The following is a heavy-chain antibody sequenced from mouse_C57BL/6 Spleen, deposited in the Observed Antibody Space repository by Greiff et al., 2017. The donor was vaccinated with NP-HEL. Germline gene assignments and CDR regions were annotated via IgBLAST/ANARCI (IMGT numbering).Heavy chain of an antibody. D-gene: IGHD1-1*01. Sequence: QQPGRGLEWIGRIDPNSGGTKYNEKFKSKATLTVDKPSSTAYMQLSSLTSEDSAVYYCARSGEGYYYGSSFDYWGQGTTLTVSS. CDR3: ARSGEGYYYGSSFDY. V-gene: IGHV1-72*01. J-gene: IGHJ2*01. CDR2: IDPNSGGT.